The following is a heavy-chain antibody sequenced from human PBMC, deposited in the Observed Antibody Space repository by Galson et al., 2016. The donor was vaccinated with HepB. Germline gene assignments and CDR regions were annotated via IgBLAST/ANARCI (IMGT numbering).Heavy chain of an antibody. V-gene: IGHV1-69*13. CDR1: GGTFSNYG. D-gene: IGHD3-9*01. Sequence: SVKVSCKASGGTFSNYGFNWVRQAPGQGLEWMGGIIPIFGPANYAQKFQGRITIIADESTTTVYMELSSLRSEDTAVYYCATDILTGYHAFPIWGQGTMVTVSS. J-gene: IGHJ3*02. CDR2: IIPIFGPA. CDR3: ATDILTGYHAFPI.